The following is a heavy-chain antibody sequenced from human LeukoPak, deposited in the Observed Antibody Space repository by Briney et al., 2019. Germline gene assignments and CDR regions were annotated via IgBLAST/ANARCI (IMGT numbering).Heavy chain of an antibody. CDR2: INPNSGGT. V-gene: IGHV1-2*02. Sequence: ASVKVSCKVSGYTFTYYYIHWVRQAPGQGLEWMGWINPNSGGTNYAQKFQGRVTMTRDTSLNTAYMELNRLTSDDTALYYCAGYTNNWYLGGYWGQGTLVAVSS. J-gene: IGHJ4*02. CDR3: AGYTNNWYLGGY. D-gene: IGHD6-13*01. CDR1: GYTFTYYY.